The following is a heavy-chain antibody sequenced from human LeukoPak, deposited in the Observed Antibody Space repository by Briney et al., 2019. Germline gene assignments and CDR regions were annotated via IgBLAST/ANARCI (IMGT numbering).Heavy chain of an antibody. CDR2: IYHSGST. V-gene: IGHV4-38-2*02. J-gene: IGHJ4*02. CDR3: ARATAGTTLFEGIDY. CDR1: SYSISSGYY. Sequence: SETLSLSCTDSSYSISSGYYWGWSRQPPGKGLEWIGSIYHSGSTYYNPSLKSRVTISVDTSKNQFSLKLSSVTAADTAVCYCARATAGTTLFEGIDYWGQGTLVTVSS. D-gene: IGHD1-1*01.